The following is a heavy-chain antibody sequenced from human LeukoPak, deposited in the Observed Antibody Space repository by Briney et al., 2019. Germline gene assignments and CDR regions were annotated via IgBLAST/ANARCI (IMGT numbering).Heavy chain of an antibody. V-gene: IGHV3-48*03. CDR2: ISSSSNTM. Sequence: WGSLTLSCAASGFTFSSYEMNWVRQAPGQGLEWVSYISSSSNTMYYADSVKGRFTISRDNAKNSLYLQMNSLRDEDTAVYYCARAFDYWGQGTMVAVSS. CDR3: ARAFDY. J-gene: IGHJ4*02. CDR1: GFTFSSYE.